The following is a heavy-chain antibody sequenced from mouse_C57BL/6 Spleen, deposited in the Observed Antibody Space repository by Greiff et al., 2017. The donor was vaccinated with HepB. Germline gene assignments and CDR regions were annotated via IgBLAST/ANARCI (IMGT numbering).Heavy chain of an antibody. CDR2: ISSGGSYT. Sequence: EVKLMESGGDLVKPGGSLKLSCAASGFTFSSYGMSWVRQTPDKRLEWVATISSGGSYTYYPDSVKGRFTVSRDNAKNTLYLQMSSLKSEDTAMDYCAREGEYGTGGFAYWGQGTLVTVSA. J-gene: IGHJ3*01. CDR3: AREGEYGTGGFAY. V-gene: IGHV5-6*01. D-gene: IGHD5-1*01. CDR1: GFTFSSYG.